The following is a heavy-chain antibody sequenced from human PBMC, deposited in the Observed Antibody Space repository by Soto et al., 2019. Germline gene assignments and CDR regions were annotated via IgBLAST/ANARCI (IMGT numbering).Heavy chain of an antibody. J-gene: IGHJ5*02. V-gene: IGHV4-4*07. CDR1: GGSIRSYC. Sequence: SETLSLTCTVSGGSIRSYCWSWIRQPAGKGLEWIGRIYASGSTNSNPSLKSRVTMSVDTSKNQISLKLISVTAADTAMYYCARDRLVAATGNNWFDPWGQGTLVTVSS. CDR2: IYASGST. D-gene: IGHD2-15*01. CDR3: ARDRLVAATGNNWFDP.